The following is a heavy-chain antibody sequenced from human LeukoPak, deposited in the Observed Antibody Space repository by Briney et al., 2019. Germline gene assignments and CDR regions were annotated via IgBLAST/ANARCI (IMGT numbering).Heavy chain of an antibody. D-gene: IGHD3-22*01. CDR1: GYSISSGYY. J-gene: IGHJ4*02. CDR3: ARADSYDSSGYSHYFDY. V-gene: IGHV4-38-2*01. CDR2: IHHSGST. Sequence: SETLSLTCAVSGYSISSGYYWGWIRQPPGRGLEWIGSIHHSGSTSYNPSLKSRVTTSVDTSKNQFSLKLSSVTAADTAVYYCARADSYDSSGYSHYFDYWGQGTLVTVSS.